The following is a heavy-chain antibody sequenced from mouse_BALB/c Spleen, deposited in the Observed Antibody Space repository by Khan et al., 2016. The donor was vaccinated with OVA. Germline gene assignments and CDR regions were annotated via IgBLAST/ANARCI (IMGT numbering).Heavy chain of an antibody. V-gene: IGHV1-7*01. J-gene: IGHJ2*01. CDR2: INPTSGYT. Sequence: VQLQQSGAELAKPGASVKMSCKASGYTFTTYWMHWVKQRPGQGLEWIGYINPTSGYTDYNQKFKDKATLTADKSSSTAYMQLSSLTSDDSAVYYCARESIDYWGQGTTLTVSS. CDR3: ARESIDY. CDR1: GYTFTTYW.